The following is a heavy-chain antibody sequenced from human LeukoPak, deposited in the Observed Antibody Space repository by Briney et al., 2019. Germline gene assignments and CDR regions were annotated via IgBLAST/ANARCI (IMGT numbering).Heavy chain of an antibody. CDR2: IWYDGSNK. J-gene: IGHJ4*02. CDR1: GFSFSSYV. Sequence: PGGSLRLSCAASGFSFSSYVMHWVRQAPGKGLEWVAVIWYDGSNKYYADSVKGRFTISRDNSMNTLYLQMNSLRAEDTAIYYCARKADHRAGGDYWGQGTLVTVSS. D-gene: IGHD3-16*01. CDR3: ARKADHRAGGDY. V-gene: IGHV3-33*01.